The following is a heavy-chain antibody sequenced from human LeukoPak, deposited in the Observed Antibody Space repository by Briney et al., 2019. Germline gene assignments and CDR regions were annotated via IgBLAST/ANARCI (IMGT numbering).Heavy chain of an antibody. CDR1: GFTFSSYS. V-gene: IGHV3-21*01. CDR2: ISSSSGFI. CDR3: ARVSMYSSSWYVNYYYYMDV. Sequence: PGGSLRLSCAASGFTFSSYSMNWVRQAPGKGLEWVSFISSSSGFIYYAGSVKGRFTISRDNARNSLYLQMNSLRAEDTAVYYCARVSMYSSSWYVNYYYYMDVWGKGTTVTVSS. J-gene: IGHJ6*03. D-gene: IGHD6-13*01.